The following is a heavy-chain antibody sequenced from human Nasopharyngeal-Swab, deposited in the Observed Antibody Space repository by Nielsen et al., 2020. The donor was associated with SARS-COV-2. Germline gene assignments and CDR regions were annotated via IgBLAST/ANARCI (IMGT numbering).Heavy chain of an antibody. J-gene: IGHJ4*02. D-gene: IGHD3-10*02. CDR3: ATAGVSVRSYYFDY. CDR1: GFTFSDYY. V-gene: IGHV3-11*04. Sequence: GESLKISCAASGFTFSDYYMSWIRQAPGKGPEWVSYISSSGSTIYYADSVKGRFTISRDNAKNSLYLQMNSLRAEDTAVYYCATAGVSVRSYYFDYWGQGTLVTVSS. CDR2: ISSSGSTI.